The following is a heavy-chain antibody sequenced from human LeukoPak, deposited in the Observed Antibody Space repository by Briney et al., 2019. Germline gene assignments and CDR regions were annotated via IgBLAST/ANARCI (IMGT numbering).Heavy chain of an antibody. CDR3: ARCEGSGSYRIG. J-gene: IGHJ4*02. V-gene: IGHV3-53*01. Sequence: GGSLRLSCAASGFTFSNYWIHWVRQAPGKGLEWVSVIYSGGSTCYADSVKGRFTISRDNSKNTLYLQMNSLRAEDTAVYYCARCEGSGSYRIGWGQGTLVTVSS. CDR1: GFTFSNYW. CDR2: IYSGGST. D-gene: IGHD3-10*01.